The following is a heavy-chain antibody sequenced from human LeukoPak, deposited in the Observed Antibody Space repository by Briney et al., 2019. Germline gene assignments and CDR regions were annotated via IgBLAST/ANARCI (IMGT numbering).Heavy chain of an antibody. CDR1: CYSISSGYY. Sequence: SETMSLTCAVSCYSISSGYYWGWIRQPPGKGLEWVGSIYHSGGTYYNPPLKSRVTILVDTSKNQFSLKLSSVTVADTAVYYCARGVVVVPDANYYYYMDVWGKGTTVTVSS. V-gene: IGHV4-38-2*01. CDR3: ARGVVVVPDANYYYYMDV. J-gene: IGHJ6*03. D-gene: IGHD2-2*01. CDR2: IYHSGGT.